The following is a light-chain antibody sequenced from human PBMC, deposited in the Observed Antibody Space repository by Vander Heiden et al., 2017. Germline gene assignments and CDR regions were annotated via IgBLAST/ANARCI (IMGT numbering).Light chain of an antibody. J-gene: IGKJ2*01. Sequence: DIVMTQSPDSLAVSLGERATINCKSSQSVLYSSNNKNYLAWYQQKPGQPPKLLIYWASTRESGVPDRFSGSGSGTDSTLTISSLQAEDVAVYYCQQYYNIPYTFGLKPSWRSN. CDR3: QQYYNIPYT. V-gene: IGKV4-1*01. CDR2: WAS. CDR1: QSVLYSSNNKNY.